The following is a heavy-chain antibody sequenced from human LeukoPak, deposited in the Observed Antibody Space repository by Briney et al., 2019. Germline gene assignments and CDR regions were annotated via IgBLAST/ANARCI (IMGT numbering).Heavy chain of an antibody. CDR1: GFTFSGSW. J-gene: IGHJ4*02. CDR3: ARGTYYDRSTYYPGY. V-gene: IGHV3-7*04. CDR2: IKEDGGEK. D-gene: IGHD3-22*01. Sequence: GGSLRLSCAASGFTFSGSWTSWVRQAPRKGREWVADIKEDGGEKYYVDSAKGRFTISRENVKNSLYLQMNSLRAEDTAVYYCARGTYYDRSTYYPGYWGQGTLVTVSS.